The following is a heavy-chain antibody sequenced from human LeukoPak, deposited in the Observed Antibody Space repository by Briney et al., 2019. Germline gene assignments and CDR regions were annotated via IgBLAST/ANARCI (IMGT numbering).Heavy chain of an antibody. CDR1: GSTFSAYA. V-gene: IGHV3-23*01. D-gene: IGHD2-15*01. J-gene: IGHJ4*02. CDR3: AKGLVAGNQYFDS. Sequence: GGSLRLSCVASGSTFSAYAMSWVRQAPGKGLEWVSAIGRDGINTKYADSVNGRFTVSKDNSRDTLYLQMSSLRADDTAVYYCAKGLVAGNQYFDSWGQGTLVTVSS. CDR2: IGRDGINT.